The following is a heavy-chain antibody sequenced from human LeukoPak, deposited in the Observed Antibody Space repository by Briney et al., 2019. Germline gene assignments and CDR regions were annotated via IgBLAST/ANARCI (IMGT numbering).Heavy chain of an antibody. J-gene: IGHJ5*02. CDR2: ISGSSSYI. CDR1: GFPFSSYF. V-gene: IGHV3-21*04. D-gene: IGHD5-24*01. CDR3: AKDIGRWLQRWFDP. Sequence: GGSLRLSCAASGFPFSSYFMNWVRQAPGKGLEWVSSISGSSSYIYDADSVKGRFTISRDNAKNSLYLQMNSLRAEDMALYYCAKDIGRWLQRWFDPWGQGTLVTVSS.